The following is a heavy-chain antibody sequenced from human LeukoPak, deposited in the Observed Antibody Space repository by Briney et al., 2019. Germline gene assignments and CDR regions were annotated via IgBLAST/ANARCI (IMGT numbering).Heavy chain of an antibody. CDR1: GFTFSSYS. J-gene: IGHJ5*02. CDR3: AKYNIAAAAGGWFDP. D-gene: IGHD6-13*01. CDR2: ISSSSNYI. Sequence: PGGSLRLSCAASGFTFSSYSMNWVRQAPGKGLEWVSSISSSSNYIYYADSVKGRFTISRDNAKNSLYLQMNSLRAEDTAVYYCAKYNIAAAAGGWFDPWGQGTLVTVSS. V-gene: IGHV3-21*01.